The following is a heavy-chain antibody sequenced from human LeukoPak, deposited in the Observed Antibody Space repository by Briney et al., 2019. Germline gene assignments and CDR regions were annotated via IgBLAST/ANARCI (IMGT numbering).Heavy chain of an antibody. Sequence: PGGSLRLSCAASGFSFSTFDMDWVRQAPGKGLKWLSYISSNSNYIHYADSVKGRFTISRDNAKNSLYLQMNSLRAEDTAVYYCARVGAFSAINYWGQGTLVTVSS. D-gene: IGHD3-10*01. V-gene: IGHV3-21*06. J-gene: IGHJ4*02. CDR1: GFSFSTFD. CDR2: ISSNSNYI. CDR3: ARVGAFSAINY.